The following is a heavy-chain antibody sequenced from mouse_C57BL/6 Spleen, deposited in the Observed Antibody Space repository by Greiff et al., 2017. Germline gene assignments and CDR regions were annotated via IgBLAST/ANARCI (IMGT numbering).Heavy chain of an antibody. J-gene: IGHJ1*03. V-gene: IGHV1-18*01. CDR1: GYTFTDYN. D-gene: IGHD2-3*01. CDR2: INPNNGGT. CDR3: ARDGYYGSFDF. Sequence: EVQLQESGPELVKPGASVKIPCKASGYTFTDYNMDWVKQSHGKSLEWIGDINPNNGGTIYNQKFKGKATLTVDKSSSTAYMELRSLTSEDTAVYYCARDGYYGSFDFWGTGTTVTVSS.